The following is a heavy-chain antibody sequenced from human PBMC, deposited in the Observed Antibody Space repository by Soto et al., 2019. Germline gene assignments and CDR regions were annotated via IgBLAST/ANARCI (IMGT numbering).Heavy chain of an antibody. CDR1: GGTFSSYA. CDR2: IIPIFGTA. V-gene: IGHV1-69*13. D-gene: IGHD3-22*01. Sequence: GASVKVSCKASGGTFSSYAISWVRQAPGQGLEWMGGIIPIFGTANYAQKFQGRVTMTADASTSTAYMELRSLRSDDTAVYYCARKKEKVVDAGMGYYYGMDVWGQGTTVTVSS. CDR3: ARKKEKVVDAGMGYYYGMDV. J-gene: IGHJ6*02.